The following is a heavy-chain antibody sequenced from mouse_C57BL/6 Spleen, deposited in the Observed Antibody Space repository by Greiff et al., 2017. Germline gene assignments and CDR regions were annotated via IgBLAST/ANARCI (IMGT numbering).Heavy chain of an antibody. CDR1: GYTFTSYW. J-gene: IGHJ2*01. CDR3: ARERAIDYLYDFDY. V-gene: IGHV1-52*01. CDR2: IDPSDSET. D-gene: IGHD2-4*01. Sequence: QVQLQQPGAELVRPGSSVKLSCKASGYTFTSYWMHWVKQRPIQGLEWIGNIDPSDSETHYNQKFKDKATLTVDKSSSTAYMQLSSLTSEDSAVYYCARERAIDYLYDFDYWGQGTTLTVSS.